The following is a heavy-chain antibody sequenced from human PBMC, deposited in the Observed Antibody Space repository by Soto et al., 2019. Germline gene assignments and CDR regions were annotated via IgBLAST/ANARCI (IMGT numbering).Heavy chain of an antibody. CDR3: ANRAGVIRFLEWPDRFDY. Sequence: GGSLRLSCAASGFTFSSYWMSWVRQAPGKGLEWVANIKQDGSEKYYVDSVKGRFTISRDNAKNSLYLQMNSLRAEDTAVYYCANRAGVIRFLEWPDRFDYWGQGTLVTVSS. D-gene: IGHD3-3*01. CDR1: GFTFSSYW. J-gene: IGHJ4*02. V-gene: IGHV3-7*03. CDR2: IKQDGSEK.